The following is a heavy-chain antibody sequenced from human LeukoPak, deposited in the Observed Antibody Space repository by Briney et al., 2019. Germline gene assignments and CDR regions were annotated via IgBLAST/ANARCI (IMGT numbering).Heavy chain of an antibody. CDR1: GFTFDDYA. CDR3: AKDIANGGWYGPHWFDP. CDR2: ISWNSGNT. Sequence: PGRSLRLSCAASGFTFDDYAMHWVRQAPGKGLEWVSGISWNSGNTGYADSVKGRFTISRDNAKNSLYLEMNSLRAEDTALYYCAKDIANGGWYGPHWFDPWGQGTLVTVSS. J-gene: IGHJ5*02. D-gene: IGHD6-19*01. V-gene: IGHV3-9*01.